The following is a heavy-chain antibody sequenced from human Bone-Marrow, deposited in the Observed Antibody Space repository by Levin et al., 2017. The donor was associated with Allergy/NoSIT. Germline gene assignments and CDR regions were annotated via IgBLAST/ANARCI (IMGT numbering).Heavy chain of an antibody. CDR1: GFSLSPSGVS. V-gene: IGHV2-5*02. J-gene: IGHJ3*02. D-gene: IGHD2-2*01. CDR2: IYWDDDV. CDR3: ARGKYQLLDAFAI. Sequence: VSGPTLVKPTQTLTLTCTFSGFSLSPSGVSVGWIRQPPGKALEWLALIYWDDDVRYRASLKRRLVILKDPSKNQVVLTLTNLDPADTATYFCARGKYQLLDAFAIWGQGTMVTVSS.